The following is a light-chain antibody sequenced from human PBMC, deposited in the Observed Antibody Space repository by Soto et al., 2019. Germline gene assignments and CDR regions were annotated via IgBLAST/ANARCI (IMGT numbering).Light chain of an antibody. CDR1: QIISSY. CDR2: AAS. Sequence: DIQMTQSPSSLSAAVADRVTITCRASQIISSYLNWYQQKPGKAPKLLIYAASSLQSGVPSRFSGSGAGTDFTLTISSLQPEDFATYYCQQSYSTPLTFGGGTKVEL. V-gene: IGKV1-39*01. J-gene: IGKJ4*01. CDR3: QQSYSTPLT.